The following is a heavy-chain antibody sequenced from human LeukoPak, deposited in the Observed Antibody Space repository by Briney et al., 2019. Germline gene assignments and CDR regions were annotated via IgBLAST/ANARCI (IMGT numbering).Heavy chain of an antibody. CDR1: GYSFTSYW. D-gene: IGHD6-19*01. Sequence: GESLKISCKGSGYSFTSYWISWVRQMPGKGLEWMGRIDPSDSYTNYSPSFQGHVTISADKSISTAYLQWSSLKASDTAMYYRARQGSGWYPSDYWGQGTLVTVSS. CDR3: ARQGSGWYPSDY. J-gene: IGHJ4*02. V-gene: IGHV5-10-1*01. CDR2: IDPSDSYT.